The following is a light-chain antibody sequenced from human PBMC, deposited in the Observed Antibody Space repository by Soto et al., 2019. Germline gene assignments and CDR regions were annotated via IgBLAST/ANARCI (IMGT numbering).Light chain of an antibody. V-gene: IGLV2-14*03. Sequence: QSALTQPASVSGSPGQSITISCTGTSSDVGAYNFVSWHQQHPGKAPKLMIYNVYDRPSGISYRFSGSKSGNTASLTISGLQGEDEADYYCASYAGTNNFVVFGGGTKVTVL. J-gene: IGLJ2*01. CDR1: SSDVGAYNF. CDR2: NVY. CDR3: ASYAGTNNFVV.